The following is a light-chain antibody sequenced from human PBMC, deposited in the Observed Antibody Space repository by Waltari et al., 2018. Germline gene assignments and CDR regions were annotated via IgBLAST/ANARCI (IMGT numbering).Light chain of an antibody. J-gene: IGLJ2*01. CDR2: GNS. Sequence: VLTQPPSVSGAPGQRVTISCTGSSSNIGAGYDVHWYQQLPGTAPKLLIYGNSNRPSGVPDRFSGSKSGTSASLAITGLQAEDEADYYCQSYDSSLSGHVVFGGGTKLTVL. V-gene: IGLV1-40*01. CDR3: QSYDSSLSGHVV. CDR1: SSNIGAGYD.